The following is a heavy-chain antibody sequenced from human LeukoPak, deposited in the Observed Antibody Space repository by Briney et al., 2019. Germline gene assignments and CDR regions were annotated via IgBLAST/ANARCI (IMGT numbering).Heavy chain of an antibody. CDR3: ARVNSSGIPIDY. CDR2: IYYSGST. V-gene: IGHV4-59*01. J-gene: IGHJ4*02. Sequence: SETLSLTCTVSGGSISSYYWSWIRQPPGKGLEWIGYIYYSGSTNYNPSLKSRVTISVDTSKNQFSLKLSSVTAADTAVYYCARVNSSGIPIDYWGQGTLVTVSS. CDR1: GGSISSYY. D-gene: IGHD3-22*01.